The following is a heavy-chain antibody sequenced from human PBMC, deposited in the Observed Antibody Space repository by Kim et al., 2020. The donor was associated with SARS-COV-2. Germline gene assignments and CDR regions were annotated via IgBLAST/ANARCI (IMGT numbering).Heavy chain of an antibody. V-gene: IGHV4-59*12. D-gene: IGHD3-22*01. CDR1: GGSINSYY. Sequence: SETLSLTCTVSGGSINSYYWSWIRQPPGKGLRWIAYIYYTGSASYNPSLKTRVTISVDTSKNQFSLNLRSVTAADTAVYYCARYDSSGQYYNLWGQGTLVTVSA. CDR2: IYYTGSA. J-gene: IGHJ4*02. CDR3: ARYDSSGQYYNL.